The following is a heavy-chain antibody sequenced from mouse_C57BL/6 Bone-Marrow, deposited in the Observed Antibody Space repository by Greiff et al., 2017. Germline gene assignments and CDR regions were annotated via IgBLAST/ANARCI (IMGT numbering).Heavy chain of an antibody. J-gene: IGHJ2*01. V-gene: IGHV5-6*01. D-gene: IGHD1-1*01. CDR3: ARHRYYYGSSYDY. CDR2: ISSGGSYT. Sequence: VQLQQSGGDLVKPGGSLKLSCAASGFTFSSYGMSWVRQTPDKRLEWVATISSGGSYTYYPDSVKGRFTISRDNAKNTLYLQMSSLKSEDTAMYYCARHRYYYGSSYDYWGQGTTLTVSS. CDR1: GFTFSSYG.